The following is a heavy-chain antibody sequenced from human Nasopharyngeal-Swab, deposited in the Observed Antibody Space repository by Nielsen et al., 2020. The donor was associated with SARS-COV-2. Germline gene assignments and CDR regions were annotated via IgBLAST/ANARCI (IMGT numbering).Heavy chain of an antibody. Sequence: GGSLRLSCTGSGSTFGDYAMSWFRQAPGMGLEWVAFIRSKPYGGTTEYAASVKGRFTISRDDSKSIAYLQMNSLKTEDTAVYYCTRAWYEDYWGQGTLVTVSS. V-gene: IGHV3-49*03. CDR2: IRSKPYGGTT. J-gene: IGHJ4*02. CDR3: TRAWYEDY. D-gene: IGHD6-13*01. CDR1: GSTFGDYA.